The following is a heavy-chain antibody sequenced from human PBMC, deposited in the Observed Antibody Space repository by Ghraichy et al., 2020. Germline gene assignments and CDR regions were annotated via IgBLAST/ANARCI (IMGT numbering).Heavy chain of an antibody. V-gene: IGHV3-74*01. CDR3: AGTLSHDAFDT. J-gene: IGHJ3*02. CDR1: GFTFSKYW. CDR2: INDDGSST. Sequence: GGSLRLSCAASGFTFSKYWMHWVRQAPGKGLVWISRINDDGSSTTHADSVKGRFTISRDNAKNTLYLQMNGLRVEDTAVYYCAGTLSHDAFDTWGQGTMVTVSS.